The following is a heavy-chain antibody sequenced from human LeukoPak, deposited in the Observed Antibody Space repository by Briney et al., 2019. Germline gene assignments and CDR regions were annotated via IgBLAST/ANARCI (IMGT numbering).Heavy chain of an antibody. Sequence: PSETLSLTCTVSGGSISSYYWSWIRQPPGKGLEWIGYIYYSGSTNYNPSLKSRVTISVDTSKNQFSLKLSSVTAADTAVYYCARDRWHRLGGNSIYYFDYWGQGTLVTVSS. CDR3: ARDRWHRLGGNSIYYFDY. V-gene: IGHV4-59*12. D-gene: IGHD4-23*01. J-gene: IGHJ4*02. CDR2: IYYSGST. CDR1: GGSISSYY.